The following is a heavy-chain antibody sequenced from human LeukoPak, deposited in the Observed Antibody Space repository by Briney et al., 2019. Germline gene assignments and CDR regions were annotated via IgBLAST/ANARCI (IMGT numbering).Heavy chain of an antibody. CDR1: GFTFSSYW. V-gene: IGHV3-7*01. CDR3: ARDLPTGSDYFDY. Sequence: GGSLRLSCAASGFTFSSYWMSWVRQAPGKGLEWVANIKQDGSEKYHVDSVKGRFTISRDNAKNSLYLQMSSLRADDTAVYYCARDLPTGSDYFDYWGQGTLVTVSS. D-gene: IGHD6-6*01. J-gene: IGHJ4*02. CDR2: IKQDGSEK.